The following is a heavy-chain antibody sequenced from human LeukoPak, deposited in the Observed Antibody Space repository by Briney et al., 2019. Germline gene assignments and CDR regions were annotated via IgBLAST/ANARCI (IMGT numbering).Heavy chain of an antibody. CDR1: GGSFSGYY. D-gene: IGHD3-16*01. CDR3: ARGQRGLYFDY. J-gene: IGHJ4*02. CDR2: INHSGGT. V-gene: IGHV4-34*01. Sequence: SETLSLTCAVYGGSFSGYYWSWIRQPPGKGLEWIGEINHSGGTNYNPSLKSRVTISVDTSKNQFSLKLSSVTAADTAVYYCARGQRGLYFDYWGQGTLVTVSS.